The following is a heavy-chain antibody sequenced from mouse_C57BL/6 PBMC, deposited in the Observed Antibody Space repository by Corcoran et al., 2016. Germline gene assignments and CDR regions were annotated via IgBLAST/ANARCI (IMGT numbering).Heavy chain of an antibody. CDR2: INPNNGGT. V-gene: IGHV1-26*01. J-gene: IGHJ1*03. CDR3: ARGSLWYFDV. Sequence: EVQLQQTGPELVKPGASVKISCKASGYTFTDYYMNWVKQSHGKSLEWLGDINPNNGGTSYNQKFKGKATLTVDKSSSTAYMELRSLTSEDSAVDYCARGSLWYFDVWGTGTTVTVSS. CDR1: GYTFTDYY.